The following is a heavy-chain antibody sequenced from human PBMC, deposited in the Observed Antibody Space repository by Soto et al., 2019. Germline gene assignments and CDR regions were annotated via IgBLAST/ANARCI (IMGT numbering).Heavy chain of an antibody. CDR1: GFTFDSHE. CDR3: ATYCVTTSCYTRYFDS. J-gene: IGHJ4*02. CDR2: ISNSGAYT. V-gene: IGHV3-23*01. D-gene: IGHD2-2*01. Sequence: EVHLLESGGGLVQPGGSLRLSCAASGFTFDSHEMSWVRQAPGKGLEWVSTISNSGAYTYYADSVKGRFTVSRDNSKSTLDLQMSSLRAEDTALYYCATYCVTTSCYTRYFDSWGQGTLVTVSS.